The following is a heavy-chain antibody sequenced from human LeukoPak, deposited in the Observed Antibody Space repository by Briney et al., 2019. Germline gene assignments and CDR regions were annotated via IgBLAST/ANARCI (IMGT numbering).Heavy chain of an antibody. D-gene: IGHD2-21*01. CDR3: ARDREGESYFDY. CDR1: GGSISSYS. J-gene: IGHJ4*02. CDR2: IYYSGSI. Sequence: PSETLSLTCTVSGGSISSYSWSWIRQPPGKGLEWIAYIYYSGSINYNPSLSSRVTISVDTSKNQFSLNLTSVSAADTAVYYCARDREGESYFDYWGQGTLVTVSS. V-gene: IGHV4-59*01.